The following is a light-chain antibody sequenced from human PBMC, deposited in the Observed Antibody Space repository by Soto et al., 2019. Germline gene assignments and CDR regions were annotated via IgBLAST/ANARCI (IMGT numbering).Light chain of an antibody. CDR3: CSYAGSSTSPYV. J-gene: IGLJ1*01. CDR2: EVS. CDR1: SSDVGSYNL. V-gene: IGLV2-23*02. Sequence: QSVLTQPASVSGSSGQSITISCTGTSSDVGSYNLVSWYQQHPGKAPKPMIYEVSKRPSGVSNRFSGSKSGNTASLTISGLQAEDEADYYCCSYAGSSTSPYVFGTGTKVTVL.